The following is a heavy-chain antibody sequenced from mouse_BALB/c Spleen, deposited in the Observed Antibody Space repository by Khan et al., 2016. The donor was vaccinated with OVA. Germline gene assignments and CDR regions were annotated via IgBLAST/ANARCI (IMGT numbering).Heavy chain of an antibody. D-gene: IGHD2-5*01. CDR2: IDPPNDDS. J-gene: IGHJ3*01. Sequence: VQLQQSGAELVKPGASVNLSCSASGFTIKDTYIHWVKQRPEQGLEWIGRIDPPNDDSKYGPKFQDKATLTADTSSNTAYLPLTSLTSEDDAVYYCATLYTNPFAYWGQGTLLSVSA. V-gene: IGHV14-3*02. CDR3: ATLYTNPFAY. CDR1: GFTIKDTY.